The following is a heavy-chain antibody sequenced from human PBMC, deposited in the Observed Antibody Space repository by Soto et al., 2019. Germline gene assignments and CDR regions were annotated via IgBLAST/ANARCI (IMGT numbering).Heavy chain of an antibody. CDR2: INSDGTKT. J-gene: IGHJ5*02. V-gene: IGHV3-74*01. CDR3: ATVATNSYNWLYP. CDR1: GFTFNTYW. D-gene: IGHD5-12*01. Sequence: VQLVESGGILVQPGGSLRLSCAGSGFTFNTYWMHWVRQAPGKGLVWVSRINSDGTKTSYADSVKGRFTISRDNAKNTVYLQMNSLSAEDTAVYYCATVATNSYNWLYPWGQGTLVTVSS.